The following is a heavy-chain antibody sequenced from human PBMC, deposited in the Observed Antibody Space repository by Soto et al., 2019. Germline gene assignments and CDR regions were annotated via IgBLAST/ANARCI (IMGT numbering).Heavy chain of an antibody. V-gene: IGHV3-21*01. D-gene: IGHD6-19*01. CDR2: ISSSSSYI. Sequence: GGSLRLSCAASGFTFSSYSMNWVRQAPGKGLEWVSSISSSSSYIYYADSVKGRFTISRDNAKNSLYLQMNSLRAEDTAVYYCARVSRMPAVAGTRSMGAFDIWGQGTMVTVSS. CDR3: ARVSRMPAVAGTRSMGAFDI. CDR1: GFTFSSYS. J-gene: IGHJ3*02.